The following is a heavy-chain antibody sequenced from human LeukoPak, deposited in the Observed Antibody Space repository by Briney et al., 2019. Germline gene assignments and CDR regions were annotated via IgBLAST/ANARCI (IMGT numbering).Heavy chain of an antibody. Sequence: GGSLSLSCAASGFTFDDYAMHWVRQAPGKGLEWVSGISWNSGSIGYADSVKGRFTISRDNAKNSLYLQMNSLRAEDTALYYCAKEPAPYSSGPVGYWGQATLVTVSS. D-gene: IGHD6-19*01. V-gene: IGHV3-9*01. J-gene: IGHJ4*02. CDR3: AKEPAPYSSGPVGY. CDR1: GFTFDDYA. CDR2: ISWNSGSI.